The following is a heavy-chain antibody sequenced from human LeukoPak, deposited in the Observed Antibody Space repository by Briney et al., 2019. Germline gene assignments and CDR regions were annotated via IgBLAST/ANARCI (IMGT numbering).Heavy chain of an antibody. Sequence: PGGSLRLSCAASGFTFSSYAMSWIRQPPGKGLEWIGSIYHKGSTYYNPSLKSRLTVSLDTSKNQFSLKMTSVSAAHPAVYYCVRDVGRSRGPFDPWGQGTLVIVSS. CDR2: IYHKGST. D-gene: IGHD2-15*01. V-gene: IGHV4-38-2*02. CDR3: VRDVGRSRGPFDP. J-gene: IGHJ5*02. CDR1: GFTFSSYA.